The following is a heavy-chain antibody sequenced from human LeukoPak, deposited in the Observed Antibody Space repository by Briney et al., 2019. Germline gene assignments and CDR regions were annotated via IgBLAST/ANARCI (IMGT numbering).Heavy chain of an antibody. D-gene: IGHD3-9*01. CDR1: GGSISSYY. CDR3: ARFSGDYDILTGYYGY. Sequence: SETLSLTCTGSGGSISSYYWSWIRHPPGKGLEWMGYSYYSGSTNYNPSLKRRVPISVDTSKNQFSLKLSSVTAADTAVYYCARFSGDYDILTGYYGYWGQGTLVTVSS. J-gene: IGHJ4*02. V-gene: IGHV4-59*01. CDR2: SYYSGST.